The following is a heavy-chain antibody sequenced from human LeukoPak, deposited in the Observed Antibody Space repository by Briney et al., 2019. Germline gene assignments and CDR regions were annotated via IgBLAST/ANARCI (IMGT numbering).Heavy chain of an antibody. D-gene: IGHD3-10*01. CDR2: ISTSGGPI. CDR3: ARDYYGSGIPDY. CDR1: GFTFSSYE. J-gene: IGHJ4*02. V-gene: IGHV3-48*03. Sequence: GGSLRLSCAASGFTFSSYEMNWVRQAPGKGLEWVSYISTSGGPIYFPASVKGPFTISRDNAKNSLYLQMNSLRAEDTAVYYCARDYYGSGIPDYWGQGTLVTVSS.